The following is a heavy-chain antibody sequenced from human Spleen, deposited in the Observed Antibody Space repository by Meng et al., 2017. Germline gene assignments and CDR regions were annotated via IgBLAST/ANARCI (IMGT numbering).Heavy chain of an antibody. CDR1: GASISSGGYY. CDR2: IYSSGST. Sequence: SCTVSGASISSGGYYWSWIRQHPGKGLEWIGYIYSSGSTSYNPSLKSRVTISIDTSKNQFSLNLNSVTAADTAVYYCSRRWFGELRNWFDPWGQGTLVTVSS. CDR3: SRRWFGELRNWFDP. V-gene: IGHV4-31*02. D-gene: IGHD3-10*01. J-gene: IGHJ5*02.